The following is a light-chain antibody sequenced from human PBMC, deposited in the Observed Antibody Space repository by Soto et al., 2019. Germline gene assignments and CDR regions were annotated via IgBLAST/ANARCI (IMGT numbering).Light chain of an antibody. V-gene: IGKV1-39*01. J-gene: IGKJ4*01. CDR2: AAS. CDR3: QQSYTTPPT. Sequence: DIQMTQSPSSLSASVGDRVTITCWSSQTISNYLNWYQQKPGKAPKLLIYAASSLQSGVPLRFSGSGSGTDFTLTITSLQPEDFATYYCQQSYTTPPTFGGGTKVDIK. CDR1: QTISNY.